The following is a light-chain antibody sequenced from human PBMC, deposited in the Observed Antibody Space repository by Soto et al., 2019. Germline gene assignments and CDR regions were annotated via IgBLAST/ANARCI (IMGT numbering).Light chain of an antibody. Sequence: EILLTQSPVTLSVSPGARATLSCRASQSLTSNLAWYQQRPGQAPRLLIYDTSTRATDVPARFSGSGSGTEFTLTIASLQSECFAVYYCQQYNHWPRMLSFGGGTRVEL. J-gene: IGKJ4*01. CDR3: QQYNHWPRMLS. CDR2: DTS. V-gene: IGKV3-15*01. CDR1: QSLTSN.